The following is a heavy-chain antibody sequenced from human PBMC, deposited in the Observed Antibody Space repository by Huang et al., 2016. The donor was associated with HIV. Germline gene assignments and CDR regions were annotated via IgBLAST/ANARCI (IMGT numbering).Heavy chain of an antibody. CDR1: GFTFSSHP. V-gene: IGHV3-30*04. CDR2: TSYNVLNT. D-gene: IGHD2-15*01. J-gene: IGHJ4*02. CDR3: ARGGWIPGIYISVLVCDF. Sequence: QVLLVESGGGVVQPGGSLRLSCAASGFTFSSHPMHWVRQAPGKGLEWVAVTSYNVLNTYYAASVKGRFTVSRDNSKSTLYLQMERLRPGDTAIYYCARGGWIPGIYISVLVCDFWGQGALVTVSS.